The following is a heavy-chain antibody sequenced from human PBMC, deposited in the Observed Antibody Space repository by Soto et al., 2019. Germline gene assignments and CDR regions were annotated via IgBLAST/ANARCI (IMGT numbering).Heavy chain of an antibody. CDR1: GYTLTELS. D-gene: IGHD6-19*01. J-gene: IGHJ4*02. CDR2: FDPEDGET. Sequence: GASVKVSCKVSGYTLTELSMHWVRQAPGKGLEWMGGFDPEDGETIYAQKFQGRVTMIEDTSTDTAYMELSSLRSEDTAVYYCATPDSSCWAFDYWGQGTLVTVSS. V-gene: IGHV1-24*01. CDR3: ATPDSSCWAFDY.